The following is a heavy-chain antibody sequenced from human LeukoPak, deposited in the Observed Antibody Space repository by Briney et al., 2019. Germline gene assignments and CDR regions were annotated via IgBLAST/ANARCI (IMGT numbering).Heavy chain of an antibody. D-gene: IGHD6-13*01. CDR3: AGVTIAAAGYYYMDV. V-gene: IGHV4-61*02. CDR1: GGSISRGSYY. J-gene: IGHJ6*03. CDR2: IYTSGST. Sequence: SQTLSLTCTVSGGSISRGSYYWSWIRQPAGKGLEWIGRIYTSGSTNYNPSLKSRVTISVDTSKNQFSLKLSSVTAADTAVYYCAGVTIAAAGYYYMDVWGKGTTVTVSS.